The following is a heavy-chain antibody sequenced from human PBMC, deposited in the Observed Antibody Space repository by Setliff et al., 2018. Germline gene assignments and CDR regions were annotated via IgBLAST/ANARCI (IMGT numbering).Heavy chain of an antibody. D-gene: IGHD4-4*01. Sequence: GASVKVSCKASGGTFSNYGVSWVRQAPGQGLEWMGGIIPIFGTANYAQKFQGRLTITTVGSTSTAYMELSSLRSEDTAVYYCARADYIRYFYMDAWGKGTTVTVSS. V-gene: IGHV1-69*05. CDR3: ARADYIRYFYMDA. CDR2: IIPIFGTA. J-gene: IGHJ6*03. CDR1: GGTFSNYG.